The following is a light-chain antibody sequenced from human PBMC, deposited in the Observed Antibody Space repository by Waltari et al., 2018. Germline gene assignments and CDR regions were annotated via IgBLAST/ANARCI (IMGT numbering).Light chain of an antibody. CDR2: SKN. CDR3: ATWDDSLNGVV. Sequence: QSVVTQPPAASGTPGQRVTISCSGSTSNIGSNIVTWYQQVPGTGPKLLIHSKNQRPSGVPDRFSASKSGTSASQAINGLQSEDEADYYCATWDDSLNGVVFGGGTKLTVL. V-gene: IGLV1-44*01. CDR1: TSNIGSNI. J-gene: IGLJ2*01.